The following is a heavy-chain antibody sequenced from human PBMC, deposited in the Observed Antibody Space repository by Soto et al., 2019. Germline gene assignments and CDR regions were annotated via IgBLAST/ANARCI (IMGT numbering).Heavy chain of an antibody. V-gene: IGHV1-18*01. Sequence: ASVKVSCKASGYTFTSYGISWVRQAPGQGLEWMGWISAYNGNTNYAQKLQGRVTMTTDTSTSTAYMELRSLRSDDTAVYYCARETYYDFWSGYYRGNSDAFDIWGQGTMVTVS. CDR2: ISAYNGNT. D-gene: IGHD3-3*01. J-gene: IGHJ3*02. CDR3: ARETYYDFWSGYYRGNSDAFDI. CDR1: GYTFTSYG.